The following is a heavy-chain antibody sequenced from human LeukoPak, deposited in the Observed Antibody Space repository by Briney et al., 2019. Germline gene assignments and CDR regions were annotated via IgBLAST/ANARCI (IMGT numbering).Heavy chain of an antibody. V-gene: IGHV4-30-4*01. D-gene: IGHD3-22*01. CDR3: ARRYCYDSSGYQYYFDY. J-gene: IGHJ4*02. CDR1: GGSISSGDYY. CDR2: IYYSGST. Sequence: SETLSLTCTVSGGSISSGDYYWSWIRQPPGKGLGWIGYIYYSGSTYYNPSLKSRVTISVDTSKNQFSLKLSSVTAADTAVYYCARRYCYDSSGYQYYFDYWGQGTLVTVSS.